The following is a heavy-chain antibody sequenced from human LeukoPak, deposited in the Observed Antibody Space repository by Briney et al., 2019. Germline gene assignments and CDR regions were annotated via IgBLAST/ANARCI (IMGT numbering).Heavy chain of an antibody. CDR2: IYSGGST. V-gene: IGHV3-53*04. Sequence: GGSLRLSCAASGFTVSSSYMSWVRQAPGKGLEWVSVIYSGGSTYYADSVKGRFTISRHNSKNTLYLQMNSLRAEDTAVYYCARDPYSSSFYAFDIWGQGTMVTVSS. CDR3: ARDPYSSSFYAFDI. D-gene: IGHD6-13*01. J-gene: IGHJ3*02. CDR1: GFTVSSSY.